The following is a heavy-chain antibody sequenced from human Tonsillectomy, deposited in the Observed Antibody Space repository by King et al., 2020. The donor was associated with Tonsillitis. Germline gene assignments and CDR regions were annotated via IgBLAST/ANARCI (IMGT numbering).Heavy chain of an antibody. CDR2: VYYSGST. V-gene: IGHV4-59*01. CDR1: GGSISGYY. Sequence: VQLQESGPGLVKPSETLSLTCSVSGGSISGYYWSWIRQPPGKGLEWIGYVYYSGSTIYNPSLKSRVTISVDMSKNQFSLKLSSVTAADTAVYYCARGQNPLFWCGYGRGRWEGDYYYMDVWGTGTTVTVSS. J-gene: IGHJ6*03. CDR3: ARGQNPLFWCGYGRGRWEGDYYYMDV. D-gene: IGHD3-3*01.